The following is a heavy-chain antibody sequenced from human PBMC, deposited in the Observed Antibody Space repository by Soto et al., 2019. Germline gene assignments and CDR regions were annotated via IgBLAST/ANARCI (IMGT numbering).Heavy chain of an antibody. CDR3: AREGIAVAGPKAGGMDV. D-gene: IGHD6-19*01. Sequence: SVTVSCKASGGTFSRYAFSWVRQAPGQGLEWMGGIITIFGTANYAQKFQGRVTITADESTSTAYMELSSLRSEDMAVYYCAREGIAVAGPKAGGMDVWGQGATVTVSS. CDR2: IITIFGTA. CDR1: GGTFSRYA. J-gene: IGHJ6*02. V-gene: IGHV1-69*13.